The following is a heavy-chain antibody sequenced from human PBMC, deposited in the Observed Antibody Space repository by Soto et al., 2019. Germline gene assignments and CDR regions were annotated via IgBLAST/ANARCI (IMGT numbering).Heavy chain of an antibody. Sequence: EVQLVESGGGLVQPGRSLRLSCAASGFNFDDYAMHWVRQAPGKCLEWGSGISSNSGNIGYAESVNGRFTISRDNAKNSLYLQMNSLRAEDTALYYCAKDKWELSYYFDYWGQGTLVTVSS. CDR2: ISSNSGNI. CDR3: AKDKWELSYYFDY. D-gene: IGHD1-26*01. J-gene: IGHJ4*02. V-gene: IGHV3-9*01. CDR1: GFNFDDYA.